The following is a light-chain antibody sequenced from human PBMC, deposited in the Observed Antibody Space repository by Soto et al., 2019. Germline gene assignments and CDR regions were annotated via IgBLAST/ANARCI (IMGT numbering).Light chain of an antibody. CDR2: DNN. CDR1: STNIGNNY. J-gene: IGLJ2*01. CDR3: ATWDGSLPGEV. Sequence: QSVLTQSPSVSAAPGQKVTISCSGISTNIGNNYVSWYQQLPGTAPKLLIYDNNKRPSGIPDRFSGSKSGTSGTLDITGLQTGDEADYYCATWDGSLPGEVFGGGTQLTVL. V-gene: IGLV1-51*01.